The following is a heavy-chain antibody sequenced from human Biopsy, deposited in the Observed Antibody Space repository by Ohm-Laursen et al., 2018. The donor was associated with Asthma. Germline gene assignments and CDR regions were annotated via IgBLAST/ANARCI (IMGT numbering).Heavy chain of an antibody. CDR3: ARTYFDFLTGQVHDAFAM. V-gene: IGHV1-3*01. Sequence: ASVKVSCKAPGYTFINYAIHWARQAPGHSLEWMGWINAANGNTKYSQKFQGRLTISRDTSASTAYMDLSSLRSEDTAVYYCARTYFDFLTGQVHDAFAMWGQGTMVTVSS. CDR2: INAANGNT. D-gene: IGHD3-9*01. J-gene: IGHJ3*02. CDR1: GYTFINYA.